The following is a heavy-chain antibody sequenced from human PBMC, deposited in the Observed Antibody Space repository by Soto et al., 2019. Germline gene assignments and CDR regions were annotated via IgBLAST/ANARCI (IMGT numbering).Heavy chain of an antibody. CDR3: ARGHSTDCSNGVCSFFYNHEMDV. CDR1: GYTFTSYY. J-gene: IGHJ6*02. V-gene: IGHV1-46*01. D-gene: IGHD2-8*01. Sequence: GASVKVSCKASGYTFTSYYMHWVRQAPGQGLEWMGIINPSGGSTSYAQKFQGRVTMTRDTSINTAYMELTRLRSDDTAVYYCARGHSTDCSNGVCSFFYNHEMDVWGQGTPITV. CDR2: INPSGGST.